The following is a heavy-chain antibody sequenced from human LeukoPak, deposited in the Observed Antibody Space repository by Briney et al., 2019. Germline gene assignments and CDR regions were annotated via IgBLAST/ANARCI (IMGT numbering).Heavy chain of an antibody. CDR1: GFTFDDYA. CDR3: AKALYGSGSYTLDDAFDI. CDR2: ISWNSGSI. V-gene: IGHV3-9*01. D-gene: IGHD3-10*01. Sequence: GGSLRLSCAASGFTFDDYAMHWVRQAPGKGLEWVSGISWNSGSIGYADSVKGRFTISRDNAKNSLYLQMNSLRAEDTALYYCAKALYGSGSYTLDDAFDIWGQGTMVTVSS. J-gene: IGHJ3*02.